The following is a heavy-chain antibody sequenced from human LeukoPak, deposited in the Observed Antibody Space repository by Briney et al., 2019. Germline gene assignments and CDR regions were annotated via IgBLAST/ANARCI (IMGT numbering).Heavy chain of an antibody. CDR2: IYYSGST. V-gene: IGHV4-30-4*08. CDR1: GGSISSGDYY. J-gene: IGHJ6*03. D-gene: IGHD2-2*02. Sequence: PSQTLSLTCTVSGGSISSGDYYWSWIRQPPGKGLERIGYIYYSGSTYYNPSLKSRVTISVDTSKNQFSLKLSSVTAADTAVYYCARAPYCSSTSCYIGHYYYYMDVWGKGTTVTVSS. CDR3: ARAPYCSSTSCYIGHYYYYMDV.